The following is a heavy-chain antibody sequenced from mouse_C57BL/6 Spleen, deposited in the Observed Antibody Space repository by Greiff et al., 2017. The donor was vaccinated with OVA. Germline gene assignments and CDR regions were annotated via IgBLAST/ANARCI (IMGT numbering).Heavy chain of an antibody. J-gene: IGHJ2*01. CDR3: AREEGITTVFDY. CDR1: GFTFSDYY. Sequence: EVMLVESEGGLVQPGSSMKLSCTASGFTFSDYYMAWVRQVPEKGLEWVANINYDGSSTYYLDSLKSRFIISRDNAKNILYLQMSSLKSEDTATYYCAREEGITTVFDYWGQGTTLTVSS. CDR2: INYDGSST. D-gene: IGHD1-1*01. V-gene: IGHV5-16*01.